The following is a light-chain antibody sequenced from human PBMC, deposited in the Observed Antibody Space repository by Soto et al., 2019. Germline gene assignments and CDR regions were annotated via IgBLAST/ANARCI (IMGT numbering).Light chain of an antibody. CDR2: DAS. J-gene: IGKJ5*01. Sequence: DIQMTQSPSSLSASVGDRVTITCQASQDISNYLNWYQQKPGKAPKLLIYDASNLETGVPSRFIGSGSGTDFTFTISSLQPEDIATYYCQQYDNLPITFGQGTRLEI. CDR1: QDISNY. V-gene: IGKV1-33*01. CDR3: QQYDNLPIT.